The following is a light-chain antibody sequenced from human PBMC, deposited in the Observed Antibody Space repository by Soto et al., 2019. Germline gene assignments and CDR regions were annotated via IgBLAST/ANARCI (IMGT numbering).Light chain of an antibody. J-gene: IGKJ1*01. V-gene: IGKV1-5*01. CDR2: DAS. Sequence: DIQMTQSPSTLSASVGDIVTITCRASQSISSWLAWYQQKPGKAPKLLIYDASSLHSGVPSRFTGSGFGTEFTLTISSLQPEDFATYYCQQYHRYSRTFGQGTKVDIK. CDR3: QQYHRYSRT. CDR1: QSISSW.